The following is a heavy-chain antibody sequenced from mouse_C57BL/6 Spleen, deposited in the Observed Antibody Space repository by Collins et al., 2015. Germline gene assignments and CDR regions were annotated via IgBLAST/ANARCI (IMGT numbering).Heavy chain of an antibody. CDR1: GYAFSSSW. D-gene: IGHD1-1*01. J-gene: IGHJ2*01. CDR2: IYPGDGDT. V-gene: IGHV1-82*01. Sequence: QVQLQQSGPELVKPGASVKISCKASGYAFSSSWMNWVKQRPGKGLEWIGRIYPGDGDTNYNGKFKGKATLTADKSSSTAYMQLSSLTSEDSAVYFCAREGYFGISPYFDYWGQGTTLTVSS. CDR3: AREGYFGISPYFDY.